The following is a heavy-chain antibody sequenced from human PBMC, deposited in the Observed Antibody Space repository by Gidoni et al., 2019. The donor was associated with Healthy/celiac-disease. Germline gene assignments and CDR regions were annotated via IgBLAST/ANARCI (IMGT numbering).Heavy chain of an antibody. J-gene: IGHJ5*02. CDR1: GGSVSSGSYY. CDR3: ARGDCSSTSCSKAKYNWFDP. V-gene: IGHV4-61*01. D-gene: IGHD2-2*01. CDR2: IYYSGST. Sequence: QVQLQESGPGLVKPSETLSLTCTVSGGSVSSGSYYWSWIRQPPGKGLEWIGYIYYSGSTNYNPSLKSRVTISVDTSKNQFSLKLSSVTAADTAVYYCARGDCSSTSCSKAKYNWFDPWGQGTLVTVSS.